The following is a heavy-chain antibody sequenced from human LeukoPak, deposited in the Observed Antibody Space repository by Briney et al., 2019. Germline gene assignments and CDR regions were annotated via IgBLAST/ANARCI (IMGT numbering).Heavy chain of an antibody. CDR3: ARDRDNGWVH. Sequence: SETLSLTCAVYGGSFSGYYWSWIRQPPGKGLEWIGEINHSGSTNYNPSLKSRVTISVDTSKNQFSLKLSSVTAADTAVYYCARDRDNGWVHWGQGTLVTVSS. J-gene: IGHJ4*02. V-gene: IGHV4-34*01. D-gene: IGHD6-19*01. CDR1: GGSFSGYY. CDR2: INHSGST.